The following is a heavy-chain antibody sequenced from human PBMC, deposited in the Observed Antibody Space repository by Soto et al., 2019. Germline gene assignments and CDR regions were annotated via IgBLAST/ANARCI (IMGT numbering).Heavy chain of an antibody. D-gene: IGHD2-2*01. V-gene: IGHV4-38-2*01. CDR2: LCHIGST. Sequence: SSETLSLTCAVSGYSISSGNYWAWIRQPPGRGLEWIGSLCHIGSTHYNTSLKSRVTISVDTSKNHVSLELSSVTAADTAIYYCRSSTSCYDESCVDVWGQGTMVTVSS. CDR1: GYSISSGNY. CDR3: RSSTSCYDESCVDV. J-gene: IGHJ6*02.